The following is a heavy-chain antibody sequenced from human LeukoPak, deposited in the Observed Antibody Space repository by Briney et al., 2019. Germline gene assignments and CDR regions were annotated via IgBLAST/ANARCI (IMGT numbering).Heavy chain of an antibody. CDR1: GGTFSSYA. J-gene: IGHJ4*02. D-gene: IGHD6-13*01. CDR3: AHEAAAGLGRFDY. Sequence: GSSVKVSCKASGGTFSSYAISWVRQAPGQGLEWMGGIIPIFGTANYAQEFQGRVTITTDESTSTAYMELSSLRSEDTAVYYCAHEAAAGLGRFDYWGQGTLVTVSS. CDR2: IIPIFGTA. V-gene: IGHV1-69*05.